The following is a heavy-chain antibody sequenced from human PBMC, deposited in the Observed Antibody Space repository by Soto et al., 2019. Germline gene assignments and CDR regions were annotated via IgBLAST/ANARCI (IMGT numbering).Heavy chain of an antibody. CDR1: GDTFSTYT. D-gene: IGHD2-2*01. CDR2: IIPRSAKS. CDR3: ARAGLVLVPTTVNSDYYYYAMDV. Sequence: QVQLVQSGAEVKKPGSSVKVSCKASGDTFSTYTITWMRQAPGQGLEWMGGIIPRSAKSNYEQKFQGRVTMTAVESKSTAYMELSSPRSEDTAVYYCARAGLVLVPTTVNSDYYYYAMDVWCQGTTVTVSS. V-gene: IGHV1-69*12. J-gene: IGHJ6*02.